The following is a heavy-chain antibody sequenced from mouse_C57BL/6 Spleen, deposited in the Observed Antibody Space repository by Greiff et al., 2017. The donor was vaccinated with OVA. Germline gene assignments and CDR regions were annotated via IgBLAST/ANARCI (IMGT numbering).Heavy chain of an antibody. CDR3: ARSNQHGVSY. V-gene: IGHV1-69*01. CDR1: GYTFTSYW. Sequence: QVQLQQPGAELVMPGASVKLSCKASGYTFTSYWMHWVKQRPGQGLEWIGEIDPSDSYTNYTQKFKGKSTLTVDKSSSTAYMQLSSLTSEDSAVYYCARSNQHGVSYWGQGTLVTVSA. CDR2: IDPSDSYT. J-gene: IGHJ3*01.